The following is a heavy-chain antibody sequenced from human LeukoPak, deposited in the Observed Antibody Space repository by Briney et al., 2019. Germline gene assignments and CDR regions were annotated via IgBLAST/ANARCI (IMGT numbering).Heavy chain of an antibody. V-gene: IGHV1-2*02. Sequence: ASVKVSCKASGYTFTGYYMHWVRQAPGQGLEWMGWINPNSGGTNYARKFQGRVTMTRDTSISTAYMELSRLRSDDTAVYYRARDQVGGYCSSTSCYNWFDPWGQGTLVTVSS. D-gene: IGHD2-2*01. J-gene: IGHJ5*02. CDR2: INPNSGGT. CDR3: ARDQVGGYCSSTSCYNWFDP. CDR1: GYTFTGYY.